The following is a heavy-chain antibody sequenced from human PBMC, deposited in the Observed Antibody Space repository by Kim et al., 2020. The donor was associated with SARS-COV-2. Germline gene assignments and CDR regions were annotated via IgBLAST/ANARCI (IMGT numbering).Heavy chain of an antibody. D-gene: IGHD2-21*02. Sequence: GGSLRLSCAASGFTFSSYSMNWVRQAPGKGLEWVSSISSSSSYIYYADSVTGRFTNSRDNAKNSLYLQMNSLRAEDTAVYFCAREYCGGDCYQGAYYYYGMDGWGQGTTGTVSS. CDR2: ISSSSSYI. CDR3: AREYCGGDCYQGAYYYYGMDG. CDR1: GFTFSSYS. J-gene: IGHJ6*02. V-gene: IGHV3-21*01.